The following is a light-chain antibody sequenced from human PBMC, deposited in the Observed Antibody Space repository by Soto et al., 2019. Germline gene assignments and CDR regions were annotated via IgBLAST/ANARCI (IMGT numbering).Light chain of an antibody. J-gene: IGLJ2*01. CDR2: EVS. CDR1: SSDVGGYNY. V-gene: IGLV2-8*01. Sequence: QSVLTQPPSASGSPGQSVTISCTGTSSDVGGYNYVSWYQQHPGKAPKLMIYEVSKRPSGVPDRFSGSKSGNTASLTVSGLQAEDEADYYCAGWDDSLSGVVFGGGTKLTVL. CDR3: AGWDDSLSGVV.